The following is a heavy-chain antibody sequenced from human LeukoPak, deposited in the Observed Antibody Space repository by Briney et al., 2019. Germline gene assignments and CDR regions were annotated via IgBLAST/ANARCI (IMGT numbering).Heavy chain of an antibody. CDR1: GFTFSDSE. J-gene: IGHJ4*02. CDR3: AVGLWFGEYDFDY. CDR2: ISASGSTI. Sequence: GGSLRLSCAASGFTFSDSEMNWVRQAPGKGLDWVSYISASGSTIYYADSVKGRFTISRDNAKNSLYLQMNSLRAEDTAVYYCAVGLWFGEYDFDYWGQGTLVTVSS. V-gene: IGHV3-48*03. D-gene: IGHD3-10*01.